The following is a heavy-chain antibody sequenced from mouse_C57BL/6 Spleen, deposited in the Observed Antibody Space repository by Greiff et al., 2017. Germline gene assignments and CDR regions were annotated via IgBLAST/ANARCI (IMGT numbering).Heavy chain of an antibody. V-gene: IGHV1-52*01. CDR2: IDPSDSET. D-gene: IGHD2-12*01. CDR1: GYTFTSYW. J-gene: IGHJ1*03. CDR3: ARGGYSNDGLYFDV. Sequence: QVQLQQPGAELVRPGSSVQLSCKASGYTFTSYWVHWVEQRPIQSLEWIGNIDPSDSETHYNKKFKDKATLTVDKSSSTAYMQLRSLTSEDSAVYYCARGGYSNDGLYFDVWGTGTTVTVSS.